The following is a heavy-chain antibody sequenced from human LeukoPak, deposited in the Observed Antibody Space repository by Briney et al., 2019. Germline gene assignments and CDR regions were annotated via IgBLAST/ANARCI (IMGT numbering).Heavy chain of an antibody. V-gene: IGHV4-34*01. Sequence: PSETLSLTCAVYGGSFSGYYWSWIRQPPGKGLEWIGEINHSGSSNYNQSLKSRVTISVDTSKNQFSLKLSSVTAADTAVYYCAKKGGRIYYGSGRGFDPWGQGTLVTVSS. D-gene: IGHD3-10*01. CDR1: GGSFSGYY. CDR2: INHSGSS. J-gene: IGHJ5*02. CDR3: AKKGGRIYYGSGRGFDP.